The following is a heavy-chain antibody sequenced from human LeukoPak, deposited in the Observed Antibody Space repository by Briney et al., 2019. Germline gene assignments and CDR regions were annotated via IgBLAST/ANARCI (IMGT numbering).Heavy chain of an antibody. V-gene: IGHV3-48*03. CDR1: GFTFSSYE. Sequence: PTGGSLRLSCAASGFTFSSYEMNWVRQAPGKGLEWVSYISSSGSTIYYADSVKGRFTISRDNAKNSLYLQMNSLRAEDTAVYYCARVMGLRVGYFDYWGQGTLVTVSS. CDR3: ARVMGLRVGYFDY. D-gene: IGHD1-26*01. CDR2: ISSSGSTI. J-gene: IGHJ4*02.